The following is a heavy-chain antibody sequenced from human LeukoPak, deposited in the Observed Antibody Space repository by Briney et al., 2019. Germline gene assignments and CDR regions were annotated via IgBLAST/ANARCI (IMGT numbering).Heavy chain of an antibody. J-gene: IGHJ6*03. CDR2: IYYSGST. CDR3: ARARRQNNGDPYYYYYYMDV. CDR1: GGSISSSSYY. Sequence: SETLSLTCTVSGGSISSSSYYWGWIRQPPGKGLEWIGTIYYSGSTNYNPSLKSRVTMSVDTSKNQFSLKLSSVTAADTAVYYCARARRQNNGDPYYYYYYMDVWGKGTTVTISS. D-gene: IGHD4-17*01. V-gene: IGHV4-39*07.